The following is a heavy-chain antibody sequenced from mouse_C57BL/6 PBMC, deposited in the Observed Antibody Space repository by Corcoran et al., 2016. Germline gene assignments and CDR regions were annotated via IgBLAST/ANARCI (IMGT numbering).Heavy chain of an antibody. CDR3: AAYSPQFAY. CDR2: INTYSGVP. CDR1: GYTFTTYG. D-gene: IGHD2-12*01. J-gene: IGHJ3*01. V-gene: IGHV9-3*01. Sequence: QIQLVQSGPELKKPGETVKISCKASGYTFTTYGMSWVKQAPGKGLKWMGWINTYSGVPTYAEDFKGRFAFSLETSASTAYLQINNLKNEDTATYFCAAYSPQFAYWGQGTLVTVSA.